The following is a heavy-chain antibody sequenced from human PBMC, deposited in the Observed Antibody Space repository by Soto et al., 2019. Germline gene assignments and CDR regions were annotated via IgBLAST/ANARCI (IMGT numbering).Heavy chain of an antibody. J-gene: IGHJ4*02. D-gene: IGHD6-13*01. CDR2: ISSNGGST. V-gene: IGHV3-64D*06. CDR1: GFTFISYA. CDR3: VKDALIAAAGRYYFDY. Sequence: GGSLRLSCSASGFTFISYAMHWVRQAPGKGLEYVSAISSNGGSTYYADSVKGRFTISRDNSKNTLYLQMSSLRAEDTAVYYCVKDALIAAAGRYYFDYWGQGTLVTVSS.